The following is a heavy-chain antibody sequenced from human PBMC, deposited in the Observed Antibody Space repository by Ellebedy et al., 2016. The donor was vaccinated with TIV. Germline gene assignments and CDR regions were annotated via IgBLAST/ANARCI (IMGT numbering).Heavy chain of an antibody. CDR1: GFTFRSYG. CDR3: ARGVLSGY. V-gene: IGHV3-30*03. D-gene: IGHD2/OR15-2a*01. J-gene: IGHJ4*02. Sequence: GESLKISCAASGFTFRSYGMHWVRQAPGKGLEWVAVISSDGSNKYYADSVKGRFTISRDNSKNTVYLQMNSLRAEDTAVYYCARGVLSGYWGQGTLVTVSS. CDR2: ISSDGSNK.